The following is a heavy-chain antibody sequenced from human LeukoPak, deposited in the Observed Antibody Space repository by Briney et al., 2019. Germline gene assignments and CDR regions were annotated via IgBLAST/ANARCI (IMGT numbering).Heavy chain of an antibody. D-gene: IGHD6-19*01. Sequence: GESLKISCKGSGYSFTSYWIGWVRQMPGKGLEWMGIIYPGDSDTRYSPSFQGQVTISADKSISTAYLQWSSLKASDTAMYYCARGAPEYSSGWYEDYWGQGTLVTVSS. CDR1: GYSFTSYW. CDR2: IYPGDSDT. CDR3: ARGAPEYSSGWYEDY. J-gene: IGHJ4*02. V-gene: IGHV5-51*01.